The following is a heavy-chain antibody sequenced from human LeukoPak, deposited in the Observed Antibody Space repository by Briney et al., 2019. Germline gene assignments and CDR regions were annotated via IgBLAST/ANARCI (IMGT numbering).Heavy chain of an antibody. CDR3: ARDQDYFDT. V-gene: IGHV4-39*07. CDR1: GASISNSTYY. D-gene: IGHD4-11*01. J-gene: IGHJ5*02. CDR2: ISYTESP. Sequence: SETLSLTCSVSGASISNSTYYWGWIRQPPGKGLEWIGGISYTESPYFNPSLKSRVTMSLDTSKNQFSLKLSSVTATDTAVYYCARDQDYFDTWGQGTLVTVSS.